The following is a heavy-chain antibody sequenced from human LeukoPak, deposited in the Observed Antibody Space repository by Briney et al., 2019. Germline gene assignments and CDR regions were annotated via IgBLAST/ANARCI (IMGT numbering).Heavy chain of an antibody. J-gene: IGHJ4*02. D-gene: IGHD5-18*01. CDR3: ARGVTNTAMIIGVYFDY. CDR2: IRSSGGAI. CDR1: GFTFRSYE. Sequence: PGGSLRLSCAASGFTFRSYEMNWVRQPPGKGLEWLSYIRSSGGAIYYADSVKGRFTISRDNAKNSLYLQMNSLRAEDTAVYYCARGVTNTAMIIGVYFDYWGQGTLVTVSS. V-gene: IGHV3-48*03.